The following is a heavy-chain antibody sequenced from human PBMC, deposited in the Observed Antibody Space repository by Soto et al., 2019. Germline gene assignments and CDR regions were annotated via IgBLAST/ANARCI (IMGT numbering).Heavy chain of an antibody. CDR2: IYYSGST. CDR3: ARIEGYYGSGSYYRHDYYYGMDV. Sequence: SETLSLTCTVSGGSISSSSYYWGWIRQPPGKGLEWIGSIYYSGSTYYNPSLKSRVTISVDTSKNQFSLKLSSVTTADTAVYYCARIEGYYGSGSYYRHDYYYGMDVWGQGTTVTVSS. J-gene: IGHJ6*02. CDR1: GGSISSSSYY. D-gene: IGHD3-10*01. V-gene: IGHV4-39*01.